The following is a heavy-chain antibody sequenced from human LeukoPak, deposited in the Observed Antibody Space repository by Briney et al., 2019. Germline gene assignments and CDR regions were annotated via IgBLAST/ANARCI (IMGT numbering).Heavy chain of an antibody. D-gene: IGHD6-6*01. CDR2: ISSNGGST. V-gene: IGHV3-64D*09. Sequence: TGGSLRLSCSASGFTFSSYAMRWVRQAPGKGLEYVSGISSNGGSTNYEDSVKGRFTISRDNSKKTLYLQMSSLRAEDTAVYYCVRGHSSSSNYFDYWGQGSLVTVSS. CDR1: GFTFSSYA. J-gene: IGHJ4*02. CDR3: VRGHSSSSNYFDY.